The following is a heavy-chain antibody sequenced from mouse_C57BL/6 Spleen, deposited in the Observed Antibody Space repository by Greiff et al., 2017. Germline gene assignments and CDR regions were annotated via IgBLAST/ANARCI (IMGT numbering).Heavy chain of an antibody. J-gene: IGHJ2*01. D-gene: IGHD2-3*01. CDR3: AGEGLLPLYYFDY. Sequence: EVQLQESGGGLVQPGGSMKLSCVASGFTFSNYWMNWVRQSPEKGLEWVAQIRLKSDNYATHYAESVKGRFTISRDDSKSNVYLKMNNLRAGDTGIDYCAGEGLLPLYYFDYWGQGTTLTVSS. CDR2: IRLKSDNYAT. V-gene: IGHV6-3*01. CDR1: GFTFSNYW.